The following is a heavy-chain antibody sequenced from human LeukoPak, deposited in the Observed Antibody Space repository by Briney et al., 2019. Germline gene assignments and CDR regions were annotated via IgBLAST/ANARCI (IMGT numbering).Heavy chain of an antibody. CDR3: ARGSHSYYYHYYYMDV. Sequence: GASVKVSCKASGYTFTSYDINWVRQATGQGLEWMGWMNPNSGNTGYAQKFQGRVTMTRNTSISTAYMELSSLRSEDTAVYYCARGSHSYYYHYYYMDVWGKGTTVTISS. CDR2: MNPNSGNT. J-gene: IGHJ6*03. D-gene: IGHD2-21*01. CDR1: GYTFTSYD. V-gene: IGHV1-8*01.